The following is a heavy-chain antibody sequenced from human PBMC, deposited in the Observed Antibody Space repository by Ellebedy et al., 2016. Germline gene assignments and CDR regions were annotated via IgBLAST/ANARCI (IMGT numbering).Heavy chain of an antibody. CDR2: ISGSGGST. Sequence: GESLKISXAASGFTFSSYAMSWVRQAPGKGLEWVSAISGSGGSTYYADSVKGRFTISRDNSKNTLYLQMNSLRAEDTAVYYCAKDRTTVVNPYYFDYWGQGTLVTVSS. J-gene: IGHJ4*02. CDR1: GFTFSSYA. CDR3: AKDRTTVVNPYYFDY. D-gene: IGHD4-23*01. V-gene: IGHV3-23*01.